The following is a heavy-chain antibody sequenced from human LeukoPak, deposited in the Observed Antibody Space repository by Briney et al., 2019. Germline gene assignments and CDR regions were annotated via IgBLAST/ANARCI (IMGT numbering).Heavy chain of an antibody. Sequence: ESGPTLVKPTQTLTLTCTFSGFSLSSGVVGVGWIRQPPGKALEWLALIYWNDDKRYSPALKNRLTITKDTSANQVVLTLTNMEPVDTATYYCTHTVDYGGNPNDYWGQGTLVTVSS. V-gene: IGHV2-5*01. CDR2: IYWNDDK. CDR1: GFSLSSGVVG. J-gene: IGHJ4*02. CDR3: THTVDYGGNPNDY. D-gene: IGHD4-23*01.